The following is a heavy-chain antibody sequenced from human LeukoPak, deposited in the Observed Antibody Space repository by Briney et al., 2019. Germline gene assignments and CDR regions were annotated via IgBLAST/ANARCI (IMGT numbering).Heavy chain of an antibody. CDR2: INVANGNT. D-gene: IGHD2-2*01. CDR1: GYTFISYA. J-gene: IGHJ4*02. CDR3: ARSRCSTSTSCYYFFFFDS. Sequence: ASVKVSCKASGYTFISYAMHWVRQAPGQRLEWMGWINVANGNTKYSQKFQGRVTLNRDTSTSTAYMELRSLRSDDTAVYYCARSRCSTSTSCYYFFFFDSWGQGTLVTVSS. V-gene: IGHV1-3*01.